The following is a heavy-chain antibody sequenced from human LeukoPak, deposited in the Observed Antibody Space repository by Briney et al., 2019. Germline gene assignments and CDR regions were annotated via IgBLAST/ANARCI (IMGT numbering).Heavy chain of an antibody. Sequence: EFMGWISPNSGGTNYAQKFQGRVTLTRDTSISTAYMELSRLRSDDTAVYYCARNGGGLDYWGQGTLVTVPS. V-gene: IGHV1-2*02. D-gene: IGHD2-8*01. CDR2: ISPNSGGT. J-gene: IGHJ4*02. CDR3: ARNGGGLDY.